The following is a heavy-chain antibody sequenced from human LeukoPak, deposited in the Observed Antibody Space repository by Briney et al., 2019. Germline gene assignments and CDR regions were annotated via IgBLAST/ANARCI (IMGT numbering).Heavy chain of an antibody. CDR2: IIASGGTT. D-gene: IGHD4-17*01. J-gene: IGHJ4*02. Sequence: GGSLRLSCAASGFMFRNYAMDWVRQAPGKGLEWVSAIIASGGTTYYADSVKGRFTISRDNSKNTLFLQMNSLRAEGTAVYYCAKDFGDRFYYFDSWGQGTLVTVSS. V-gene: IGHV3-23*01. CDR3: AKDFGDRFYYFDS. CDR1: GFMFRNYA.